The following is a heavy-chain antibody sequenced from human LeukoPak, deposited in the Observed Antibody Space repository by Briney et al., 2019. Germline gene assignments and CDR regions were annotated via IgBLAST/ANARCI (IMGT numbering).Heavy chain of an antibody. V-gene: IGHV1-2*02. J-gene: IGHJ4*02. D-gene: IGHD6-19*01. CDR1: GYTFTGYY. CDR3: ARDNGRSNSAWPAGY. Sequence: ASVKVPCKASGYTFTGYYMHWVRQAPGQGLVWMGWINPDSGGTNYAQKFQGRVTMTRDTSISTAYMELSRLRSDDTAVYYCARDNGRSNSAWPAGYWGQGTLVTVSS. CDR2: INPDSGGT.